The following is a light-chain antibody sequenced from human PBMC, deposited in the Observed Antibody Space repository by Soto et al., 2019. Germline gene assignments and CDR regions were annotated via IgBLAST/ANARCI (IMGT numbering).Light chain of an antibody. CDR2: GAF. CDR1: PSVPNY. V-gene: IGKV3-11*01. CDR3: QQRNIWPPVT. J-gene: IGKJ5*01. Sequence: EIVLTQSPATPSLSPGERATLSCRASPSVPNYLAWYQQKPGQAPRLLIYGAFNRATGIPARFSGSGSGADFTLTISSLEPEDFAVYYCQQRNIWPPVTFGQGTRLEIK.